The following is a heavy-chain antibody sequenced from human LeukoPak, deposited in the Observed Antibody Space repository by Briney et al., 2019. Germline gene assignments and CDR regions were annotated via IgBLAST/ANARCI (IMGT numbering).Heavy chain of an antibody. D-gene: IGHD2-2*01. CDR1: GFTFSSYA. CDR2: ISGSGGST. V-gene: IGHV3-23*01. CDR3: AKASGGYCSSTSCSSHFDY. J-gene: IGHJ4*02. Sequence: GGSLRLSCTASGFTFSSYAMSWVRQAPGKGLEWVSAISGSGGSTYYADSVKGRFTISRDNSKNTLYLQMNSLRAEDTAVYYCAKASGGYCSSTSCSSHFDYWGQGTLVTVSS.